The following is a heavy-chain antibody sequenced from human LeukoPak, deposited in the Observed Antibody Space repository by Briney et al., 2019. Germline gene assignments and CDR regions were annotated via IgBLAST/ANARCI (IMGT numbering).Heavy chain of an antibody. CDR2: IGSDGTKK. CDR1: GFIFSDHP. Sequence: GGSLRLSCVASGFIFSDHPFHWVRQSPDRGLEWVALIGSDGTKKYYADSVQGRFTVSRENSKNTLFLQMNTLRADDTAVYFCARQMASTRLFDSWGQGTVGRVS. V-gene: IGHV3-30*04. D-gene: IGHD5/OR15-5a*01. CDR3: ARQMASTRLFDS. J-gene: IGHJ4*02.